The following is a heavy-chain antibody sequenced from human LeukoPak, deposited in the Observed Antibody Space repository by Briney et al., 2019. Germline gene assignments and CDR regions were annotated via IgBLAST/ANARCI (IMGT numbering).Heavy chain of an antibody. D-gene: IGHD3-22*01. CDR2: IYYSGST. J-gene: IGHJ4*02. CDR1: GGSISSYY. Sequence: SETLSLTCTVSGGSISSYYWSWIRQPPGKGLEWIGYIYYSGSTNYNPSLKSRVTISVDTSKNQFSLKLSSVTAADTAVYYCARLEGTYYYDSSGYYKYWGQGTLVTVSS. CDR3: ARLEGTYYYDSSGYYKY. V-gene: IGHV4-59*01.